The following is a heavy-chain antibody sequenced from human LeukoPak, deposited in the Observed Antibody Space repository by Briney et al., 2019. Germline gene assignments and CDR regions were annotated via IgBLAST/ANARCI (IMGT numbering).Heavy chain of an antibody. D-gene: IGHD5-18*01. CDR2: ISWNSFTI. CDR1: GFTFDDYA. Sequence: GGSLRLSCAASGFTFDDYAMHWVRQAPGKGLVWVSGISWNSFTIGYADSVKGRFTISRDNAKNSLYLQMNSLRVEDTALYYCAKDIGRVDTASTYMDVWGKGTTVTISS. CDR3: AKDIGRVDTASTYMDV. V-gene: IGHV3-9*01. J-gene: IGHJ6*03.